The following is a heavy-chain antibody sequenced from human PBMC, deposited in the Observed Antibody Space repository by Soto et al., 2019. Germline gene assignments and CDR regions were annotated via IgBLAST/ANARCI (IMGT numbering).Heavy chain of an antibody. CDR3: AGGGAGSGPFTWELPDH. J-gene: IGHJ4*02. V-gene: IGHV1-45*02. CDR1: GNTFTYRY. CDR2: ITPFSGDV. D-gene: IGHD1-26*01. Sequence: QMQLVQSGAEVKKTGSSVTVSCKALGNTFTYRYLHWVRQAPGQALECMGWITPFSGDVHYAQKFQERVTITRDRSINTAYMQMSSLRSVDTAMYFCAGGGAGSGPFTWELPDHWGQGTLVTVSS.